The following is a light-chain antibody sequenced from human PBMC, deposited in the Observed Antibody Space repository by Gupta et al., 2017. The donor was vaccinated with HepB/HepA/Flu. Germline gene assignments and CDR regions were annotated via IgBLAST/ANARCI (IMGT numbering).Light chain of an antibody. V-gene: IGKV3-20*01. Sequence: IVLTPSPGPLSLSPGERATLSCRASQSGSSSYLAWYQQKTGQAPRRLIYGASSRATGIPDRFSGSGSGTDFTLTISRLEPEDFAVYYCQQYGSSPRTFGQGTKVEIK. CDR3: QQYGSSPRT. CDR1: QSGSSSY. CDR2: GAS. J-gene: IGKJ1*01.